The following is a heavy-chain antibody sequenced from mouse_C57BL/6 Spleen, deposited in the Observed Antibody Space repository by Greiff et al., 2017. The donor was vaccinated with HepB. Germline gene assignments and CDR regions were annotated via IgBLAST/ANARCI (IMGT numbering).Heavy chain of an antibody. CDR1: GYTFTDYN. CDR3: ARGHYYYGGLDY. Sequence: EVQLQQSGPELVKPGASVKMSCKASGYTFTDYNMHWVKQSHGKSLEWIGYINPNNGGTSYNQKFKGKATLTVNKSSSTAYMELRSLTSEDSAVYYCARGHYYYGGLDYGGQGTTLTVSS. J-gene: IGHJ2*01. V-gene: IGHV1-22*01. CDR2: INPNNGGT. D-gene: IGHD1-1*01.